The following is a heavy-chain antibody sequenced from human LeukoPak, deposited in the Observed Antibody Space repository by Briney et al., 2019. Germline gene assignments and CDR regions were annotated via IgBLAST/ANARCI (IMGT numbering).Heavy chain of an antibody. V-gene: IGHV1-2*02. CDR1: GYTFTGYY. CDR3: ARESSGIPGFDY. CDR2: INPNSGGT. D-gene: IGHD3-10*01. Sequence: ASVKLSCKASGYTFTGYYMHWVRQAPGQGQGLVGWINPNSGGTNYAQKFQGRVTMTRDTSISTAYMELSRLRSDDTAVYFCARESSGIPGFDYWGEGTLVTVSS. J-gene: IGHJ4*02.